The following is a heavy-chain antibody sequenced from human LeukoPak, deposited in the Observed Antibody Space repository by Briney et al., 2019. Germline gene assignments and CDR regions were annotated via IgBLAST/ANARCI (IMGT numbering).Heavy chain of an antibody. D-gene: IGHD3-10*01. CDR3: ARHRPPPGRWFGLHHYIWFDP. V-gene: IGHV4-38-2*02. Sequence: PSETLSLTCTVSGYSISSGYYWGWIRQPPGKGLEWIGSIYHSGSTYYNPSLKSRVTISVDTSKNQFSLKLSSVTAADTAVYYCARHRPPPGRWFGLHHYIWFDPWGQGTLVTVSS. J-gene: IGHJ5*02. CDR2: IYHSGST. CDR1: GYSISSGYY.